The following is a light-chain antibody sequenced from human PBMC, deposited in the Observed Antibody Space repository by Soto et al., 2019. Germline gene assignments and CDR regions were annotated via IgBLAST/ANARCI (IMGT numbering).Light chain of an antibody. CDR2: RTS. V-gene: IGKV3-15*01. CDR1: QSIINN. Sequence: ETVMTQSPATLSVSPGERATLSCRASQSIINNLAWYQQKPGQAPRLIMFRTSTRATGVPARFSGSGSGTEFNMTISSLQSEDFAVYYCQQYYNWPRATFGGGTKVEIK. CDR3: QQYYNWPRAT. J-gene: IGKJ4*01.